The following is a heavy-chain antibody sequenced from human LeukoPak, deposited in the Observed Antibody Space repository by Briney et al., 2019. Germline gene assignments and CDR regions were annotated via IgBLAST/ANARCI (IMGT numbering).Heavy chain of an antibody. CDR3: ASILLWYVYDY. J-gene: IGHJ4*02. D-gene: IGHD3-10*01. CDR2: IKEDGREK. Sequence: GGSLRLACVGSGFIFSRYWMTWVRQAPGKGLEWVANIKEDGREKYLLDSVEGRFTISRDNSKNSVYLQMNSLRAEDTAVYYCASILLWYVYDYWGQGTLVTVSS. V-gene: IGHV3-7*03. CDR1: GFIFSRYW.